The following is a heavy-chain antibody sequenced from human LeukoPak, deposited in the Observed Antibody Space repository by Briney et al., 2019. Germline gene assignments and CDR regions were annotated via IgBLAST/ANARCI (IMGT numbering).Heavy chain of an antibody. V-gene: IGHV3-33*01. J-gene: IGHJ4*02. CDR3: ARDYGANPFDY. CDR2: IWHDGNNK. CDR1: GFTFSSYG. Sequence: PGGSLRLSCAASGFTFSSYGMHWVRQAPGKGLEWVAVIWHDGNNKNCADSVKGRFTISRDNSENTLYLQMNSLRAKDTAVYYCARDYGANPFDYWGQGTLVTVSS. D-gene: IGHD4-23*01.